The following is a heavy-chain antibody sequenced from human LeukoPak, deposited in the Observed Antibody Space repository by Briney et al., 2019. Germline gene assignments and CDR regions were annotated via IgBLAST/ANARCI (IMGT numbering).Heavy chain of an antibody. V-gene: IGHV3-23*01. CDR2: INDDTP. CDR1: GFSFNTYS. J-gene: IGHJ5*02. Sequence: PGGSLRLSCTTSGFSFNTYSMSWVRQAPGKGLEWVSAINDDTPYYTDSVKGRFTVSRDNSRDTLYLHLNSLRAEDTAIYYCAMEYDLWHEQGNWFETWGQGVLVTVSS. D-gene: IGHD3-3*01. CDR3: AMEYDLWHEQGNWFET.